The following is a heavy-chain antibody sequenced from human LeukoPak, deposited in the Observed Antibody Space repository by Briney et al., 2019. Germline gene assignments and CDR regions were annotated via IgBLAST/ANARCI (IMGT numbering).Heavy chain of an antibody. CDR3: ARDTGDTGDIYFDY. J-gene: IGHJ4*02. CDR2: ISSSGSYI. V-gene: IGHV3-21*01. D-gene: IGHD2-8*02. CDR1: GFTFSSYS. Sequence: PGGSLRLSCAASGFTFSSYSMNWVRQAPGKGLEWVSSISSSGSYIYYADSVKGRFTISRDNAKNSLYLQMNSLRAEDTAVYYCARDTGDTGDIYFDYWGQGTLVTVSS.